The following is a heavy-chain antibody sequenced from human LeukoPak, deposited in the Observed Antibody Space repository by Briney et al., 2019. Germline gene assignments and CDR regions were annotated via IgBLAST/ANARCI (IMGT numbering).Heavy chain of an antibody. CDR1: GFTFSSYA. J-gene: IGHJ4*02. D-gene: IGHD6-13*01. CDR2: ISGSGGST. Sequence: AGGSLRLSCAASGFTFSSYAMSWVRQAPGKGLEWVSAISGSGGSTYYADSVKGRFTISRDNSKNTLYLQMNSLRAEDTAVYYCAKEGRFIAAASGYYFDYWGQGTLVTVSS. CDR3: AKEGRFIAAASGYYFDY. V-gene: IGHV3-23*01.